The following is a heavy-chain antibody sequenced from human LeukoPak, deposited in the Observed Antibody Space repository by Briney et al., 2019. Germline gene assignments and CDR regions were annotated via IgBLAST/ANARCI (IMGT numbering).Heavy chain of an antibody. CDR2: IYTSGST. J-gene: IGHJ4*02. CDR3: AAGPYQLLLFY. Sequence: SETLSLTCTVSGGSISSYYWSWIRQPAGKGLEWTGRIYTSGSTNYNPSLKSRVTISVDTSKNQFSLKLSSVTAADTAVYYCAAGPYQLLLFYWGQGTLVTVSS. CDR1: GGSISSYY. V-gene: IGHV4-4*07. D-gene: IGHD2-2*01.